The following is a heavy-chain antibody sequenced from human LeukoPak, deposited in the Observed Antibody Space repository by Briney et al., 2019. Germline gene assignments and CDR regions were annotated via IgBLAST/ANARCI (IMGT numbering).Heavy chain of an antibody. Sequence: KTSETLSLTCTVSGYSINSVYYWSWIRQPAGKGLEWIGRIYTSGSTNYNPSLKSRVTMSVDTSKNQFSLKLSSVTAADTAVYYCASARTTAFMDVWGKGTTVTVSS. CDR1: GYSINSVYY. J-gene: IGHJ6*04. V-gene: IGHV4-4*07. D-gene: IGHD2-2*01. CDR3: ASARTTAFMDV. CDR2: IYTSGST.